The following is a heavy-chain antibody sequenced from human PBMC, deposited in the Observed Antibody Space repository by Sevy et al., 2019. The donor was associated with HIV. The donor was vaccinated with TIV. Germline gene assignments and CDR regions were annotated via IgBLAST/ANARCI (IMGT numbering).Heavy chain of an antibody. Sequence: GSPRPPFSASGFRFCKYWIALVRPAPGEGLGGVAKIKRDGRGKYYWASVKGRFTISRDNAKKSLYLQMNSLTVDDTAVYYCARDCNSATCLWGLDVWGQGTTVTVSS. V-gene: IGHV3-7*03. J-gene: IGHJ6*02. CDR1: GFRFCKYW. D-gene: IGHD1-26*01. CDR3: ARDCNSATCLWGLDV. CDR2: IKRDGRGK.